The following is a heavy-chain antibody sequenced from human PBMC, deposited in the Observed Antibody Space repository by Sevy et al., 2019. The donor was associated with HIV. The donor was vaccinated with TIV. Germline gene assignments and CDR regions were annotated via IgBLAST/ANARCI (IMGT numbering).Heavy chain of an antibody. V-gene: IGHV3-73*01. J-gene: IGHJ4*02. CDR2: SRSKANTYAT. Sequence: GGSLRLSCAASGFTFSGSTMHWVRRASGKGLEWVGLSRSKANTYATAYAASVKGRFSISRDDSKNTAYLQMNSLKTEDTAEYYCSRQVVAVAGDYFDYWGQGTLVTVSS. CDR3: SRQVVAVAGDYFDY. CDR1: GFTFSGST. D-gene: IGHD6-19*01.